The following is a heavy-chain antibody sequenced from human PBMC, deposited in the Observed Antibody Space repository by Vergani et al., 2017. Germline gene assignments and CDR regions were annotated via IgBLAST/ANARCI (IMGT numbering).Heavy chain of an antibody. V-gene: IGHV1-69*02. CDR2: IIPILGIA. CDR1: GGTFSSYT. Sequence: QVQLVQSGAEVKKPGASVKVSCKASGGTFSSYTISWVRQAPGQGLEWMGRIIPILGIANYAQKFQGRVTITADKSTSTAYMELSSLRSEDTAVYYCAKNPVHYYDSSGQTPFYFDYWGQGTLVTVSS. CDR3: AKNPVHYYDSSGQTPFYFDY. J-gene: IGHJ4*02. D-gene: IGHD3-22*01.